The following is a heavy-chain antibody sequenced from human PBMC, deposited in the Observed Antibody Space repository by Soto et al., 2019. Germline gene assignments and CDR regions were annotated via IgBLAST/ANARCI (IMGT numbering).Heavy chain of an antibody. V-gene: IGHV3-23*01. D-gene: IGHD3-9*01. CDR2: ISGSGGST. CDR3: AKGAILTGYYNNWSDP. J-gene: IGHJ5*02. Sequence: GSLRLSCAASGFTFSSYAMSWVRQAPGKGLEWVSAISGSGGSTYYADSVKGRFTISRDNSKNTLYLQMNSLRAEDTAVYYCAKGAILTGYYNNWSDPWGQGTLVAVYS. CDR1: GFTFSSYA.